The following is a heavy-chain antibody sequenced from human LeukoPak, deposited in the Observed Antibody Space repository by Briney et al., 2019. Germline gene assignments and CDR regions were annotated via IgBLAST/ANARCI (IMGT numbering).Heavy chain of an antibody. CDR1: GFTFSSYS. CDR3: AREVGSSGWFYFDY. CDR2: ISSSSSYI. V-gene: IGHV3-21*01. D-gene: IGHD6-19*01. J-gene: IGHJ4*02. Sequence: PGGSLRLSCAASGFTFSSYSMNWVRQAPGKGLEWVSSISSSSSYIYYADSVKGRFTISRDNAKNSLYLQMNSLRAEDTAVYYCAREVGSSGWFYFDYWGQGTLVTVSS.